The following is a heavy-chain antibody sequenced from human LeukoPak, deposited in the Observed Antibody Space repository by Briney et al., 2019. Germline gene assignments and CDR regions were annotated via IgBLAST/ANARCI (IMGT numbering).Heavy chain of an antibody. CDR3: ATLGLLRGAGFNLATHFDY. CDR1: GVSISNNYFY. CDR2: VHHTGST. D-gene: IGHD1-26*01. V-gene: IGHV4-39*01. J-gene: IGHJ4*02. Sequence: SETLSLTCTVSGVSISNNYFYWAWIRQPPGKGLELIGYVHHTGSTFHNSSPKSRVTISADTSQNQFSLSLTSVTAADTAVYYCATLGLLRGAGFNLATHFDYWGQGTLVAVSS.